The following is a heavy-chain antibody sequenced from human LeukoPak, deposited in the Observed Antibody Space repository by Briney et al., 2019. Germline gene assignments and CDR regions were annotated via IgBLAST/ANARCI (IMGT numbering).Heavy chain of an antibody. J-gene: IGHJ4*02. D-gene: IGHD2-15*01. CDR1: GFTFSNYW. CDR2: IKEDGSEK. V-gene: IGHV3-7*01. CDR3: ARDKYCSDGNCDGGSKFDY. Sequence: GGSLRLSCAASGFTFSNYWMSWVRQAPGKGLEWVANIKEDGSEKNYVDSVKGRFTISRDNAKSSVYLQMNSLRAEDTGVYYCARDKYCSDGNCDGGSKFDYWGQGTLVTVSS.